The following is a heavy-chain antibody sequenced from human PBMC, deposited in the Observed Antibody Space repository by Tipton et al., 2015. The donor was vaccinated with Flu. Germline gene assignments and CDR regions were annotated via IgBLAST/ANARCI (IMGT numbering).Heavy chain of an antibody. Sequence: GLVKPSETLSLTCGVSGDSISSGGAYWSWIRQHPGKGLEWIGGIYYSGSTYKNPSLKSRVIMSVETSKNQFSLKLSSVTAADTAIYYCARRDYSNYVSEPKNWFDTWGQGTLVTVSS. D-gene: IGHD4-11*01. J-gene: IGHJ5*02. V-gene: IGHV4-31*11. CDR2: IYYSGST. CDR3: ARRDYSNYVSEPKNWFDT. CDR1: GDSISSGGAY.